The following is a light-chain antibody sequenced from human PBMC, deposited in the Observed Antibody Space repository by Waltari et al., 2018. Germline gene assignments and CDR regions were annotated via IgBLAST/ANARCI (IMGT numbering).Light chain of an antibody. CDR3: QKYERLPAT. Sequence: EIVLTQSPGTLSLSLGDRATLSCRASQSIGRSVVWYQQRPGQAPRLLIYDISRRATGIPDRFSGRGYGKDFSLTISRLEPEDFAVYYCQKYERLPATFGQGTTVEIK. J-gene: IGKJ1*01. CDR1: QSIGRS. CDR2: DIS. V-gene: IGKV3-20*01.